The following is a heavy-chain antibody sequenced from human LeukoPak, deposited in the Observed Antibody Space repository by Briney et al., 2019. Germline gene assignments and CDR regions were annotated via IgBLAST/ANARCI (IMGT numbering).Heavy chain of an antibody. CDR2: INPNSGGT. CDR1: GYTFTGYY. V-gene: IGHV1-2*02. J-gene: IGHJ5*02. CDR3: ARALPLGRRVGETPNWFDP. Sequence: GASVKVSCKASGYTFTGYYMHWVRQAPGQGLEWMGWINPNSGGTNYAQKFQGGVTMTRDTSISTAYMELSRLRSDDTAVYYCARALPLGRRVGETPNWFDPWGQGTLVTVSS. D-gene: IGHD3-10*01.